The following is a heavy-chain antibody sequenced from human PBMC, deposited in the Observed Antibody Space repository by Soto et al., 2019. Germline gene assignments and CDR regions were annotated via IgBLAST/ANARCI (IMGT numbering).Heavy chain of an antibody. CDR3: AVGELSLSLDY. CDR2: IYYSGST. J-gene: IGHJ4*02. Sequence: QVQLQESGPGLVKPSQTLSLTCTVSGGSISSGGYYWSWIRQHPGKGLEWIGYIYYSGSTYYNPSLKSRVTLSVDMSKNQFSLKLSSVTAADTAVYYCAVGELSLSLDYWGQGTLVTVSS. D-gene: IGHD3-16*02. CDR1: GGSISSGGYY. V-gene: IGHV4-31*03.